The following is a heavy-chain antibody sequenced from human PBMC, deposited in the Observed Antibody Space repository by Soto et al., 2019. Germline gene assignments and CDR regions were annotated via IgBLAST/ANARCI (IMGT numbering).Heavy chain of an antibody. D-gene: IGHD5-12*01. J-gene: IGHJ6*02. CDR1: GYTFTSYY. CDR2: INPSGGST. CDR3: AREVVRYSGYPTPYYGMDV. V-gene: IGHV1-46*03. Sequence: GASVKVSCKASGYTFTSYYMHWVRQAPGQGLEWMGIINPSGGSTSYAQKFQGRVTMTRDTSTSTVYMELSSLRSEDTAVYYCAREVVRYSGYPTPYYGMDVWGQGTTVTVSS.